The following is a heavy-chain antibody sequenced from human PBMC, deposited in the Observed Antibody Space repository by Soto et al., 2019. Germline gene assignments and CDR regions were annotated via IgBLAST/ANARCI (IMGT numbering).Heavy chain of an antibody. V-gene: IGHV1-69*01. Sequence: SVKVSCKASGGTFTNYAINWGRQAPVQGLEWMGGIIPIFGTPNYAQKFQGRVTITADESTSTAYLDLSSLRSEDTAVYYCARPVEMATISRSYLFYWGQGTLVTVSS. J-gene: IGHJ4*02. D-gene: IGHD5-12*01. CDR2: IIPIFGTP. CDR1: GGTFTNYA. CDR3: ARPVEMATISRSYLFY.